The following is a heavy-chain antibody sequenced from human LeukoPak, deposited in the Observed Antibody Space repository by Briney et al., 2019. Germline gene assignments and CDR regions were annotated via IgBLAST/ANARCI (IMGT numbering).Heavy chain of an antibody. Sequence: ASVKVSCKASGYTFTGYYVHWVRQAPGQGLEWMGWINPNSGGTNYPQKFQGRVTLTRDTSISTAYMELSRLRSDDTAVYYCARGGRPHGRKTYCSGGSCYSDYWGQGTLVTVSS. CDR1: GYTFTGYY. D-gene: IGHD2-15*01. V-gene: IGHV1-2*02. J-gene: IGHJ4*02. CDR3: ARGGRPHGRKTYCSGGSCYSDY. CDR2: INPNSGGT.